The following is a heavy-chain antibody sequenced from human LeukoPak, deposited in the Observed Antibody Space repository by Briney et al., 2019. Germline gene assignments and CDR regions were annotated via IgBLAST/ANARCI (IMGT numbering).Heavy chain of an antibody. J-gene: IGHJ6*03. CDR1: GGSFSDYY. Sequence: PSETLSLTCVVYGGSFSDYYWSWVRQPPGKGLEWIGEINHSGTTKYNPSLKSRLTISIHTSNNQFSLNLNSVTAADTAVYYCARGEGTLAGRRWPYYFYYYMDVWDKGTTVTISS. V-gene: IGHV4-34*01. CDR2: INHSGTT. CDR3: ARGEGTLAGRRWPYYFYYYMDV. D-gene: IGHD6-19*01.